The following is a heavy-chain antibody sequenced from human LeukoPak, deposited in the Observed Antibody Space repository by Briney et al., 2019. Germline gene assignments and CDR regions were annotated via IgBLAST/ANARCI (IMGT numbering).Heavy chain of an antibody. CDR3: ARDSPDIVVVPAAKLRSAAALGD. V-gene: IGHV4-59*01. CDR1: GGSISSYY. CDR2: IYYSGST. D-gene: IGHD2-2*01. J-gene: IGHJ4*02. Sequence: SETLSLTCTVSGGSISSYYWSWIRQSPGKGLEWIGYIYYSGSTNYSPSLKRRVTISVDTSNNQFSLKLTSVTAADTAAYYCARDSPDIVVVPAAKLRSAAALGDWGQGTLVTVSS.